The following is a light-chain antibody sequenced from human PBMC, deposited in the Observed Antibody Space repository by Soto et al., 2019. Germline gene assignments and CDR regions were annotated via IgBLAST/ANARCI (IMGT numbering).Light chain of an antibody. J-gene: IGKJ5*01. Sequence: EIVLTQSPATLSVSPGERATLSRRATQSVGTNLAWYQQKPGHVPRLLISGASTRATDIPARFSGSGSGTEFTLTISSLQSEDLAVYYCQQFDSWPITFGQGTRLEIK. V-gene: IGKV3-15*01. CDR1: QSVGTN. CDR2: GAS. CDR3: QQFDSWPIT.